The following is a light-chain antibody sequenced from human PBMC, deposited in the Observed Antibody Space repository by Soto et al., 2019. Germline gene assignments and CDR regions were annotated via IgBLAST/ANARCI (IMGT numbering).Light chain of an antibody. J-gene: IGKJ2*01. CDR2: GAF. Sequence: EIVLTQSPATLSVSPGEGATLSCRTSQIIGTNLAWYQQKPGQAPRLLIYGAFIRAPGFPVRFRGTGSGSEFTLPISSLQSEDCALYFCQQFDKWPDTFGQGTNLELK. V-gene: IGKV3-15*01. CDR1: QIIGTN. CDR3: QQFDKWPDT.